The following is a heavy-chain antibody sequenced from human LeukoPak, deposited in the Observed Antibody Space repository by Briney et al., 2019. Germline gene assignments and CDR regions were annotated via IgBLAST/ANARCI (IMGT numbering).Heavy chain of an antibody. D-gene: IGHD6-19*01. V-gene: IGHV3-30*18. J-gene: IGHJ4*02. Sequence: LSGGSLRLSCAASGFTFSSYGMHWVRQAPGKGLEWVAVISYEGSQIYYTDSVKGRFTISRDNSKNTLYLQMNSLRADDTAVYYCAKQRSGGSGWCMDYWGQGTLVTVSS. CDR3: AKQRSGGSGWCMDY. CDR2: ISYEGSQI. CDR1: GFTFSSYG.